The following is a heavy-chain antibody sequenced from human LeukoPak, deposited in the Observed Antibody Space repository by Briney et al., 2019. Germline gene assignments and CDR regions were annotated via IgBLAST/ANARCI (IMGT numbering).Heavy chain of an antibody. V-gene: IGHV3-74*01. J-gene: IGHJ4*02. CDR3: ARGRPHGNDY. CDR1: GFTFSNNN. Sequence: GGSLRLSCAASGFTFSNNNMNWVRQAPGKGLVWVSRIASDGSSTTYADSVKGRFSISRDNAKNTLYLQMNSLRVEDTAVYYCARGRPHGNDYWGQGTLVTVSS. D-gene: IGHD4-23*01. CDR2: IASDGSST.